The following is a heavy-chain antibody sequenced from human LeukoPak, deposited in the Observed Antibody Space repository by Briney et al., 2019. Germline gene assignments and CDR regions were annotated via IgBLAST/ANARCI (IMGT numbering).Heavy chain of an antibody. D-gene: IGHD5-18*01. Sequence: SETLSLTCTVSGGSISSDYWSWIRQPPGKGLEWIGSIYHSGSTYYNPSLKSRVTISVDTSKNQFSLKLSSVTAADTAVYYCAKSSYSIFDYWGQGTLVTVSS. CDR2: IYHSGST. V-gene: IGHV4-38-2*02. CDR3: AKSSYSIFDY. J-gene: IGHJ4*02. CDR1: GGSISSDY.